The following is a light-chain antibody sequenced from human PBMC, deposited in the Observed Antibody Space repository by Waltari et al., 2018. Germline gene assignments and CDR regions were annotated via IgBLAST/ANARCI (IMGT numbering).Light chain of an antibody. V-gene: IGKV3-15*01. CDR2: GAS. CDR1: QSVSSN. Sequence: EIVLTQSPATLSLSLGDRATLSCRASQSVSSNLAWYQQKPGQAPRLLIYGASTRATGIPARFSGSGSGTEFTLTISSLQSEDFAVYYCQQYNNWPPYTFGQGTKLEIK. CDR3: QQYNNWPPYT. J-gene: IGKJ2*01.